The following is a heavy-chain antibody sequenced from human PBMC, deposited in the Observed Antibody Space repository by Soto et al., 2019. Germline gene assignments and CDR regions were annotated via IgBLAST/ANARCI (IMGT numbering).Heavy chain of an antibody. Sequence: GGSLRLSCAASGFTFSDYYMSWIRQAPGKGLEWVSYISSSGSTIYYADSVKGRFTISRDNAKNSLYLQMNSLRAEDTAVYYCARDIMIRFLEWGEYYYYYMDVWGKGTTVTVSS. CDR1: GFTFSDYY. J-gene: IGHJ6*03. V-gene: IGHV3-11*01. CDR2: ISSSGSTI. CDR3: ARDIMIRFLEWGEYYYYYMDV. D-gene: IGHD3-3*01.